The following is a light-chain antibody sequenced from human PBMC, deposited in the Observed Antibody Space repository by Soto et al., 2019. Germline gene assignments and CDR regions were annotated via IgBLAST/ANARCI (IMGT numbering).Light chain of an antibody. J-gene: IGKJ1*01. CDR3: QQYNNWPKT. V-gene: IGKV3-15*01. CDR2: GAS. CDR1: QSVSSN. Sequence: EIVMTQSPATLSVSPGERATLSCRASQSVSSNLAWYQQKPGQVPRLLIYGASPRATGIPARFSGSGSGTEFTLTISSLQSEDFAVYYCQQYNNWPKTFGQGTKVEIK.